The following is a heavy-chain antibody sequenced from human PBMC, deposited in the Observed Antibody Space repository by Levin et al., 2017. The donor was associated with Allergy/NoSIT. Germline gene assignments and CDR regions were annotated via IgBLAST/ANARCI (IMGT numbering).Heavy chain of an antibody. J-gene: IGHJ6*03. CDR1: GFTFSTYG. D-gene: IGHD2-2*02. CDR3: VRVFDTWYMDV. Sequence: LSGGSLRLSCAASGFTFSTYGMHWVRQVPGKGLEWVALIWNDGSKKYYGDSVKGRFIISRDNSKNTLYVQMNSLRAEDTAVYYCVRVFDTWYMDVWGKGTTVTVSS. V-gene: IGHV3-33*01. CDR2: IWNDGSKK.